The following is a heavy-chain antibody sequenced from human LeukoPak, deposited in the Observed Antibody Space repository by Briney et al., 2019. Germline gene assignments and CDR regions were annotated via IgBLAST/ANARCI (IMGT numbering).Heavy chain of an antibody. J-gene: IGHJ4*02. Sequence: PGGSLRLSCAASGFTFSSYAMSWVRQAPGKGLEWVSAISGSGGSTYYADSVKGRFTISRDNSKNTLYLQMNSLRAEDTAVYYCAREAKRITIFGVPTNSYYFDYWGQGTLVTVSS. CDR1: GFTFSSYA. CDR3: AREAKRITIFGVPTNSYYFDY. D-gene: IGHD3-3*01. CDR2: ISGSGGST. V-gene: IGHV3-23*01.